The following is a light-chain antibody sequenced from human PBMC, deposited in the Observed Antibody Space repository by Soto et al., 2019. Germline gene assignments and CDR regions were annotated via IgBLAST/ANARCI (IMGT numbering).Light chain of an antibody. V-gene: IGKV3-20*01. Sequence: EIVLTQSPGTLSLSPGERATLSCRASQSVSSSYLAWYQQKPGQAPRPLIYGASSRATGIPDRFSGSSSGKNYTLTISRLEPEDFAVYYCQQYGSSPYTFGQGTKLEIK. CDR1: QSVSSSY. J-gene: IGKJ2*01. CDR3: QQYGSSPYT. CDR2: GAS.